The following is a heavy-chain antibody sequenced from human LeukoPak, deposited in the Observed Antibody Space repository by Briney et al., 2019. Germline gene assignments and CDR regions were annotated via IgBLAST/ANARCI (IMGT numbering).Heavy chain of an antibody. Sequence: PGGSLRLSCAASGFTLNTYSPSCVRQPPGRGMECVALILNGGRNTYYADSVKGRITISRDDSKNTLYLEMNSLRPEDTAVYYCAKDGVVTGYQFYYLDLGGKGTAVTIPS. V-gene: IGHV3-30*02. CDR1: GFTLNTYS. D-gene: IGHD3-3*01. J-gene: IGHJ6*03. CDR3: AKDGVVTGYQFYYLDL. CDR2: ILNGGRNT.